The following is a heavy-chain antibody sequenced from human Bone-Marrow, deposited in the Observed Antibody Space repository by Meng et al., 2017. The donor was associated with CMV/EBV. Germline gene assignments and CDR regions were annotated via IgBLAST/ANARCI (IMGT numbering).Heavy chain of an antibody. Sequence: GGSLRLSCAASGFTFDDYAMHWVRQAPGKGLEWVSGISWNSGIIGYANSVKGRFTISRDNAKNSLYLQMNSLRAEDTAVYYCARFGLLVFYDILTGYSYGMDVWGQGTTATVSS. D-gene: IGHD3-9*01. CDR2: ISWNSGII. CDR1: GFTFDDYA. J-gene: IGHJ6*02. V-gene: IGHV3-9*01. CDR3: ARFGLLVFYDILTGYSYGMDV.